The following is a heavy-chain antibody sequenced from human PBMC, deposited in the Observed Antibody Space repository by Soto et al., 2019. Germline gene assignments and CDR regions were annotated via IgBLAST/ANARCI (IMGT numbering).Heavy chain of an antibody. Sequence: PGGFLRLSCAASGFSFSISPMHWVRQAPGKGPEWVALISYDGTNKFYADSVKGRFTISRDNSKSTLYLHVDSLRPEDAAVYYCARDPKTTGGQHWAFNYFDSWGQGTLGTVSS. CDR1: GFSFSISP. CDR2: ISYDGTNK. CDR3: ARDPKTTGGQHWAFNYFDS. D-gene: IGHD2-8*02. J-gene: IGHJ4*02. V-gene: IGHV3-30-3*01.